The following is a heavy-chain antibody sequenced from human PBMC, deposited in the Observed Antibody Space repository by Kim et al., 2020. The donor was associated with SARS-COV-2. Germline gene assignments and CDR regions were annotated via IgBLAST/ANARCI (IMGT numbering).Heavy chain of an antibody. CDR3: ARHVVDGRQLWSYYFDY. D-gene: IGHD5-18*01. Sequence: LKSRVTISVDTSKNQFSLKLSSVTAADTAVYYCARHVVDGRQLWSYYFDYWGQGTLVTVSS. J-gene: IGHJ4*02. V-gene: IGHV4-39*01.